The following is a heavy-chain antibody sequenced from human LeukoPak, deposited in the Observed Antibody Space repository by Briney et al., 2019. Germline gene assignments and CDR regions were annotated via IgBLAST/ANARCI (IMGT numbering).Heavy chain of an antibody. CDR3: ARGVSEWELLDY. V-gene: IGHV3-30*01. D-gene: IGHD1-26*01. CDR1: GFTFSSYA. Sequence: GGSLRLSCAASGFTFSSYAMRWVRQAPGKGGEGVAVISDDGNYKYYADSVKGRFTISRDNSKNTLYLQMNSLRVEDTAVYYCARGVSEWELLDYWGQGTLVTVSS. J-gene: IGHJ4*02. CDR2: ISDDGNYK.